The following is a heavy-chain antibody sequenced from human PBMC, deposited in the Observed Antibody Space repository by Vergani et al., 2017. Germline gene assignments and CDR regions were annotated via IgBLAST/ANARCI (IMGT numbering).Heavy chain of an antibody. Sequence: QVQLVESGGGVVQPGRSLRLSCAASGFRFSSYGMNWVRQAPGKGLEWVAVIWYDGSNKYYADSVKGRFTISRDNSKNTLYLQMNSLRAEDTAVYYCAKQYFVSGNYLFDYWGQGTLVTVSS. V-gene: IGHV3-33*06. J-gene: IGHJ4*02. D-gene: IGHD3-10*01. CDR3: AKQYFVSGNYLFDY. CDR1: GFRFSSYG. CDR2: IWYDGSNK.